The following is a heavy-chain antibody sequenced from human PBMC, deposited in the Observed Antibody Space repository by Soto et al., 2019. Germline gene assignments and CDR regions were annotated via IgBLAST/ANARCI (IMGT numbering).Heavy chain of an antibody. CDR2: ISGSGGST. V-gene: IGHV3-23*01. D-gene: IGHD6-6*01. J-gene: IGHJ5*02. CDR3: AKDGEYSSSSEGQGTITWLDP. CDR1: GFTFSSYA. Sequence: GGSLRLSCAASGFTFSSYAMSWVRQAPGKXLEWVSAISGSGGSTCYADSVKGRFTISRDNSKNTLYLQMNSLRAEDTAVYYCAKDGEYSSSSEGQGTITWLDPWGQGTLVTVSS.